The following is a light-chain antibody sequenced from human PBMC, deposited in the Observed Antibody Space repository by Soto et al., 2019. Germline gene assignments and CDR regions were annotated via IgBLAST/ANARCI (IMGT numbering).Light chain of an antibody. CDR3: QQYGSSLYT. Sequence: EIVLTQSPGTLSLSPGERATLSCRASQSVSSSYLAWYQQKPGQAPRLLIYGASSRATGIPDWFSGSGSGTAFTLTISRLEPEDFAVYYCQQYGSSLYTFGQGTKLEIK. J-gene: IGKJ2*01. CDR1: QSVSSSY. V-gene: IGKV3-20*01. CDR2: GAS.